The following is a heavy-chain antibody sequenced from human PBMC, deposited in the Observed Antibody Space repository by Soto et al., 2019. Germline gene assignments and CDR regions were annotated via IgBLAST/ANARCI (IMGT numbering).Heavy chain of an antibody. CDR2: IVGDGSSI. V-gene: IGHV3-23*01. CDR3: ARDAVYNDGLWLVAY. CDR1: GFTFNYA. Sequence: EVHLLESGGGLVQPGGSLRLSCAASGFTFNYAMMWVRQAPGKGQEWVSGIVGDGSSIYYADSVKGRFTISRDNSKNTLYLQMNSLRVEDTAVYYCARDAVYNDGLWLVAYWGQGTLVTVSP. J-gene: IGHJ4*02. D-gene: IGHD1-1*01.